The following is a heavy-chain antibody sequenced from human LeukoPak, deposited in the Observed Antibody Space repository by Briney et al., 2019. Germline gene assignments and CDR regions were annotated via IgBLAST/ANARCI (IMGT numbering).Heavy chain of an antibody. CDR1: GYTFTSYY. CDR3: ARAGRSSSWHKTIDY. J-gene: IGHJ4*02. D-gene: IGHD6-13*01. CDR2: INPSGGST. Sequence: ASVTVSCKASGYTFTSYYMHWVRQAPGQGLEWMGIINPSGGSTSYAQKFQGRVTMTRDTSTSTVYMELSSLRSEDTAVYYCARAGRSSSWHKTIDYWGQGTLVTVSS. V-gene: IGHV1-46*01.